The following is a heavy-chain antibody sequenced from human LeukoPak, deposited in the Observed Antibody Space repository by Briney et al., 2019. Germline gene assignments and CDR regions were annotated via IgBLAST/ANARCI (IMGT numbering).Heavy chain of an antibody. Sequence: PSETLSLTCTVSGGSISGYYWSWIRQPPGKGLEWIGYIYYSGSTNYNPSLKSRVTISVDTSKNQFSLKLSSVTAADTAVYYCARSGYSYGPNWFDPWGQGTLVTVSS. J-gene: IGHJ5*02. CDR1: GGSISGYY. CDR2: IYYSGST. V-gene: IGHV4-59*12. CDR3: ARSGYSYGPNWFDP. D-gene: IGHD5-18*01.